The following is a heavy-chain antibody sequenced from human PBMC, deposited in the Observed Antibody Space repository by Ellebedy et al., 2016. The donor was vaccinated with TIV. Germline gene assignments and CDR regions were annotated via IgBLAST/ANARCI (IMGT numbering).Heavy chain of an antibody. D-gene: IGHD3-22*01. CDR3: ATFWPSSRYTGAMDV. V-gene: IGHV1-18*01. CDR2: ISVNTGIT. J-gene: IGHJ6*01. CDR1: GYSFTSHG. Sequence: AASVKVSCKASGYSFTSHGISWVRQAPGQGPEWMGAISVNTGITDYAQKLQDRVTMTTDTSTNTAYMELRSLRSDDTAVYYCATFWPSSRYTGAMDVWGQGTTVIVSS.